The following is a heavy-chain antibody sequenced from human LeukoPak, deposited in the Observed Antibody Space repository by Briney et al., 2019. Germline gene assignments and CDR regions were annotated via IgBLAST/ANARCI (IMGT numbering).Heavy chain of an antibody. CDR2: INPNTGDT. D-gene: IGHD6-6*01. V-gene: IGHV1-2*02. CDR1: GYTFTGYY. CDR3: ARAYSSSFHAPLRY. Sequence: ASVKVSCKASGYTFTGYYMHWVRQAPGQGLEWVGWINPNTGDTDYVQNFQGRVTMTRDTSISTAYMELSRLRSDDTAVYYCARAYSSSFHAPLRYWGQGTLVTVSS. J-gene: IGHJ4*02.